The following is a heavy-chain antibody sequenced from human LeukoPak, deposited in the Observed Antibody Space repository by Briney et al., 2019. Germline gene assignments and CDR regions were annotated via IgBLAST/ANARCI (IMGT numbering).Heavy chain of an antibody. CDR2: INPNSGGT. D-gene: IGHD3-9*01. J-gene: IGHJ4*02. Sequence: ASVKVSCKASGYTFTGYNMHWGRQAPGQGLEWMGWINPNSGGTNYAQKFQGRVTMTRDTSISTAYMELSRLTSDDTAVYYCARGIYDNHFDYWGQGTLVTVSS. CDR3: ARGIYDNHFDY. CDR1: GYTFTGYN. V-gene: IGHV1-2*02.